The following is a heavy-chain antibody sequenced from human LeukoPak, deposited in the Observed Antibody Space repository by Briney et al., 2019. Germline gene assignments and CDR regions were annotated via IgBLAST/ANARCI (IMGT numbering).Heavy chain of an antibody. V-gene: IGHV4-59*12. D-gene: IGHD3-22*01. J-gene: IGHJ4*02. CDR3: ARESKSYDGSGYYHDY. CDR1: GGSISSYY. Sequence: KPSETLSLTCTVSGGSISSYYWSWIRQPPGKGLEWIGYIYYSGSTNYNPSLKSRVTISVDTSKNQFSLKLSSVTAADTAVYYCARESKSYDGSGYYHDYWGQGTLVTVSS. CDR2: IYYSGST.